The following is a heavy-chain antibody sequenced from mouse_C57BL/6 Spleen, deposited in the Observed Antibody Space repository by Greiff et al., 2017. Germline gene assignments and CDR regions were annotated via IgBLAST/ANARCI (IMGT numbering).Heavy chain of an antibody. CDR3: APYYSNYGYAMDY. D-gene: IGHD2-5*01. Sequence: QVQLQQSGAELAKPGASVKLSCKASGYTFTSYWMHWVKQRPGQGLEWIGYINPSSGYTKYNQKFKDKATLTADKSSSTAYMQLSSLTYEDSAVYFCAPYYSNYGYAMDYWGQGTSVTVSS. CDR2: INPSSGYT. CDR1: GYTFTSYW. J-gene: IGHJ4*01. V-gene: IGHV1-7*01.